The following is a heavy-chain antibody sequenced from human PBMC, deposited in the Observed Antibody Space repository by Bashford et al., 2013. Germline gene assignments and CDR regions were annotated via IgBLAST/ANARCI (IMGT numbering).Heavy chain of an antibody. J-gene: IGHJ4*02. V-gene: IGHV3-30*04. CDR1: GFTFRSYA. CDR3: ARRLYYYDSGVYFGY. D-gene: IGHD3-22*01. Sequence: GSLRLSCAATGFTFRSYAMHWVRQAPGRGLEWVAVVSNDGSIQYYADSVKGRFTVSRDNSKNTLSLQMNSLRDEDAGIYYCARRLYYYDSGVYFGYWGQGTLVTVSS. CDR2: VSNDGSIQ.